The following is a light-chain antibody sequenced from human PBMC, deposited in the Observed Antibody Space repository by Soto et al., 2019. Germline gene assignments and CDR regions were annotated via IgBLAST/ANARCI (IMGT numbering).Light chain of an antibody. CDR3: YSYAGENLYV. Sequence: QSALTHPASVSASPGQSIPIPCTGTSRDVGSYNLVSWFQQHPGKVPKLLIYEGTKRPSGLSDRFSGSKSGTTASLTISGLQAEDEAHYYCYSYAGENLYVFGTGTRSPS. CDR1: SRDVGSYNL. CDR2: EGT. J-gene: IGLJ1*01. V-gene: IGLV2-23*01.